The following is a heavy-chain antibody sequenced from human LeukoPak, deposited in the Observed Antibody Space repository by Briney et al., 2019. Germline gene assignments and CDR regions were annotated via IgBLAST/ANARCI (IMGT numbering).Heavy chain of an antibody. V-gene: IGHV1-69*04. CDR3: ARESRDGYNWVNY. Sequence: SVRVSCKASGGTFSSYAISWVRQAPGQGLEWMGRIIPILGIANYAQKFQGRVTITADKSTSTAYMELSSLRSEDTAVYYCARESRDGYNWVNYWGQGTLVTVSS. D-gene: IGHD1-1*01. J-gene: IGHJ4*02. CDR2: IIPILGIA. CDR1: GGTFSSYA.